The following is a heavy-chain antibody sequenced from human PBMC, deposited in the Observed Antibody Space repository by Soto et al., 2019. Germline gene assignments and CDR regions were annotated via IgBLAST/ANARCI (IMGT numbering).Heavy chain of an antibody. J-gene: IGHJ6*02. CDR2: IGESGTPT. D-gene: IGHD2-2*01. CDR3: ARYIPGVRYYGMDV. V-gene: IGHV3-23*01. CDR1: GFTFSSYA. Sequence: EVQLLESGGGLVQPGGSLRHSCAASGFTFSSYAMKWVRQAPGKGLEWVSLIGESGTPTYYADSVKGRFTISRDNSGNTLFLEMYRLIAEDTAVYYCARYIPGVRYYGMDVWGQGTTVTVSS.